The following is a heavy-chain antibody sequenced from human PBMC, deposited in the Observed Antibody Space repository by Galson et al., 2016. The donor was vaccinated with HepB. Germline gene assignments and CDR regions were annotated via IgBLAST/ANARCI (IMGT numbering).Heavy chain of an antibody. CDR3: TRGLGYCSGGSCHSLDY. V-gene: IGHV3-74*01. J-gene: IGHJ4*02. Sequence: SLRLSCAASGFNFSSNWMHWVRHAPGKGLMWVSRITYDASGTSYADSVKGRFTISRDNAKNTLYLQMNSLRAEDTAVYYCTRGLGYCSGGSCHSLDYWGQGVLVTVSS. D-gene: IGHD2-15*01. CDR2: ITYDASGT. CDR1: GFNFSSNW.